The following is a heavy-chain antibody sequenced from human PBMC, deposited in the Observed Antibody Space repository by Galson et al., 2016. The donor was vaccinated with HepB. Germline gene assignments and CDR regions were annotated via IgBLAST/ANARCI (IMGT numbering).Heavy chain of an antibody. CDR3: ARVPALAEKLDY. CDR1: GFIFRAYA. Sequence: SLRLSCAASGFIFRAYAMHWVRQAPGKGLEWVAVTSSDATSEYYLDSVKGRFTISRDNSKNTLFLQMNGLSGEDTAIYYCARVPALAEKLDYWGPGSLVIVSS. CDR2: TSSDATSE. V-gene: IGHV3-30*04. J-gene: IGHJ4*02. D-gene: IGHD1-1*01.